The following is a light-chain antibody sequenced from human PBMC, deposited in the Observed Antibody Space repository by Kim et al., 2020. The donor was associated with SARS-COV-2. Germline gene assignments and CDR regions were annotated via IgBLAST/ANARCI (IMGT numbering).Light chain of an antibody. J-gene: IGLJ3*02. CDR1: SGSIASNY. Sequence: NFMLTQPYSVSESPGKTVTISCTRSSGSIASNYVQWYQQRPGSAPTTVIYEDNQRPSGVPDRFSGSIDSSSNSASLTISGLKTEDEADYYCQSYDSGSSWVFGGGTKLTVL. V-gene: IGLV6-57*04. CDR2: EDN. CDR3: QSYDSGSSWV.